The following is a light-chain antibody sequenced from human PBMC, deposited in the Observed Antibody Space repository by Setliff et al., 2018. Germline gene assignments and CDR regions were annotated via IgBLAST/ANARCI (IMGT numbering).Light chain of an antibody. CDR1: SSNIGSSY. V-gene: IGLV1-51*01. CDR2: DNN. J-gene: IGLJ2*01. CDR3: ATWDFSLRGVV. Sequence: QSVLAQPPSVSAAPRQKVTISCSGSSSNIGSSYVSWYQQVPGTAPKLLIYDNNKRPSGIPDRFSGSKSGASGTLGITGLQTGDEAEYYCATWDFSLRGVVFGGGTQRTV.